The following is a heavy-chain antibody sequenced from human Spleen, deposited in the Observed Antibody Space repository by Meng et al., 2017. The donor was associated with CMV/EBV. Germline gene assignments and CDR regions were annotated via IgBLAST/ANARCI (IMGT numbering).Heavy chain of an antibody. CDR2: INPNSGAK. Sequence: QASDEXTRPAASMXXSCTTSGYIXTADYRHWVRQAPGEGLEWMGWINPNSGAKNYAQNFQGRVTLTRDTSITTAYMELSRLRSDDTAVYYCARDLYDFSHRLGYWGQGTLVTVSS. V-gene: IGHV1-2*02. CDR3: ARDLYDFSHRLGY. D-gene: IGHD3-3*01. CDR1: GYIXTADY. J-gene: IGHJ4*02.